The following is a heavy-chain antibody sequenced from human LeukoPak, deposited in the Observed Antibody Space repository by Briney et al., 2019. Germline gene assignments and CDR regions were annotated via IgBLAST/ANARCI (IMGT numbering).Heavy chain of an antibody. D-gene: IGHD5-18*01. CDR2: IYYSGST. V-gene: IGHV4-59*01. J-gene: IGHJ4*02. CDR1: GSSISSYY. CDR3: ARGNSYGSYYFDY. Sequence: PSETLSLTCTVSGSSISSYYWSWIRQPPGKGLEWIGYIYYSGSTNYNPSLKSRVTISVDTSKNQFSLKLSSVTAADTAVYYCARGNSYGSYYFDYWGQGTLVTVSS.